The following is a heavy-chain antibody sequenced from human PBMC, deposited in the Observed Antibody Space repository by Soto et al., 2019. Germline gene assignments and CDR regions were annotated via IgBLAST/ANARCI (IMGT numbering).Heavy chain of an antibody. CDR2: INPDNGNK. D-gene: IGHD2-15*01. Sequence: ASVKVSCQASGYTFNRYTMNWVRQAPGQRLEWMGWINPDNGNKKSSQKFQDRVIINRDTSATSAYMDLSSLRSEDTAVYYCARGIATGQLDPWGQGTLVTVS. J-gene: IGHJ5*02. CDR3: ARGIATGQLDP. CDR1: GYTFNRYT. V-gene: IGHV1-3*01.